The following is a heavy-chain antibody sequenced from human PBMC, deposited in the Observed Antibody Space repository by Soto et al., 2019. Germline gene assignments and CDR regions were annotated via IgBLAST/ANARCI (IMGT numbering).Heavy chain of an antibody. V-gene: IGHV3-66*01. CDR1: GFTVSSNY. CDR3: ARDGSRGVEYYFDY. Sequence: EVQLVESGGGLVQPGGSLRLSCAASGFTVSSNYMSWVRQAPGKGLEWVSVIYSGGSTYYADSVKVRFTISRDNSKNTLYLQMNSLRAEDTAVYYCARDGSRGVEYYFDYWGQGTLVTVSS. CDR2: IYSGGST. D-gene: IGHD2-8*01. J-gene: IGHJ4*02.